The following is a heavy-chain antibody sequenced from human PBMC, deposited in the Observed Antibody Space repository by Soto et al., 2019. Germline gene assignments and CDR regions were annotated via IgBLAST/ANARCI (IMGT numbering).Heavy chain of an antibody. CDR2: ISAYNGNT. Sequence: ASVKVSCKASGYTFTSYGISWVRQAPGQGLEWMGWISAYNGNTNYAQKLQGRVTMTTDTSTSTAYMELRSLRSDDTAVYYCARSGYDFWSGSKRTEAFDIWGQGTMVTVSS. D-gene: IGHD3-3*01. CDR3: ARSGYDFWSGSKRTEAFDI. V-gene: IGHV1-18*01. CDR1: GYTFTSYG. J-gene: IGHJ3*02.